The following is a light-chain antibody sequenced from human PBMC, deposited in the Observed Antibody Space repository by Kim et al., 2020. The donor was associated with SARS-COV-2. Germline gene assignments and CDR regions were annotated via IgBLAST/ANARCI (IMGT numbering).Light chain of an antibody. CDR3: QQYHNYPIT. CDR2: DGT. Sequence: APVGDRVRITCRASQGINSALAWYQQKPGKSPKFLIYDGTSLESGVPSRFSGSGSGTDFTLIISSLQPEDFATYYCQQYHNYPITFGQGTRLEIK. V-gene: IGKV1D-13*01. J-gene: IGKJ5*01. CDR1: QGINSA.